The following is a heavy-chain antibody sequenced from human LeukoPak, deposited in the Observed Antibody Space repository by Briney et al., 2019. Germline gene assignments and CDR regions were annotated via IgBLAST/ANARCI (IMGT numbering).Heavy chain of an antibody. V-gene: IGHV3-15*01. CDR3: TTVFSENYYYYYMDV. CDR2: IKSKTDGGTI. J-gene: IGHJ6*03. CDR1: GSTFNNAW. Sequence: GGSLRLSCAASGSTFNNAWMSWVRQAPGKGLEWVGRIKSKTDGGTIDYAAPVKGRFTISRDDSKNTLYLQMNSLKTEDTAVYYCTTVFSENYYYYYMDVWGKGTTVTISS. D-gene: IGHD1-26*01.